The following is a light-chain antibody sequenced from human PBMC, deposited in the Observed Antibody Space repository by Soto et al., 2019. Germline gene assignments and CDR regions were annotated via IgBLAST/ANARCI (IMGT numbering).Light chain of an antibody. J-gene: IGKJ4*01. V-gene: IGKV3-20*01. Sequence: EIELTQSPGTLSLSPGERATLSCKASQSISSTLLAWYQQKTGQAPRLLIYSSSIRATGIPDRFSGSGSGTDFTLSISRLEPEDFAVYYCQQYGSSPGTFGGGTKVDIK. CDR1: QSISSTL. CDR3: QQYGSSPGT. CDR2: SSS.